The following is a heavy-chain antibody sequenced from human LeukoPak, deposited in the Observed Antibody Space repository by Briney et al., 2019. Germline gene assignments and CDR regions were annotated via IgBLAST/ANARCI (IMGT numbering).Heavy chain of an antibody. Sequence: GGSLRLSCAASGFTFSTYCMHWVRQAPGKGPMWVSRICPDGTVTNYADSVKARFIISRDNARNTVYLQMNSLRPEDTALYYCVKDMNPGGADVWGQGTTVTVSS. CDR3: VKDMNPGGADV. J-gene: IGHJ6*02. CDR2: ICPDGTVT. CDR1: GFTFSTYC. D-gene: IGHD3-10*01. V-gene: IGHV3-74*01.